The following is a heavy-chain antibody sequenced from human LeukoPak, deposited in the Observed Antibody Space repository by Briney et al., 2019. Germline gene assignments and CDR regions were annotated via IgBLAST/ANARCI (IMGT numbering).Heavy chain of an antibody. V-gene: IGHV1-58*02. Sequence: EASVKVSCKASGFTFTSSAMQWVRQARGQRLEWIGWIVVGSGNTNYAQKFQERVTITRDMSTSTAYMELSSLRSEDTAVYYCAAGGGYGGNSDFDYWGQGTLVTVSS. D-gene: IGHD4-23*01. J-gene: IGHJ4*02. CDR1: GFTFTSSA. CDR3: AAGGGYGGNSDFDY. CDR2: IVVGSGNT.